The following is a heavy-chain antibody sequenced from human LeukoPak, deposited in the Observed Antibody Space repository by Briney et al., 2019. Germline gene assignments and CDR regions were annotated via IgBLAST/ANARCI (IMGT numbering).Heavy chain of an antibody. V-gene: IGHV3-74*01. CDR1: GFTFTTYW. Sequence: GGSLRLSCAASGFTFTTYWMHWVRQAPGKGLVWVSHINSNGSITSYADSVKGRFTISRDNAKNTLYLQMNSLRAEDTAVYYCARDAVDTANAVWGQGTTVTVSS. CDR3: ARDAVDTANAV. D-gene: IGHD5-18*01. CDR2: INSNGSIT. J-gene: IGHJ6*02.